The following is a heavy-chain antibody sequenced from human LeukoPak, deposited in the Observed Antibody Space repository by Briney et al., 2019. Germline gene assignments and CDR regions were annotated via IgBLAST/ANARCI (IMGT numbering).Heavy chain of an antibody. V-gene: IGHV1-69*05. J-gene: IGHJ4*02. Sequence: SVKVSCKASGGTFSSYAISWVRQAPGQGLEWMGGIIPIFGTANYAQKFQGRVTITRDTSASTAYMELSSLRSEDTAVYYCGSNSYGNEVDYWGQGTLVTVSS. CDR1: GGTFSSYA. D-gene: IGHD5-18*01. CDR3: GSNSYGNEVDY. CDR2: IIPIFGTA.